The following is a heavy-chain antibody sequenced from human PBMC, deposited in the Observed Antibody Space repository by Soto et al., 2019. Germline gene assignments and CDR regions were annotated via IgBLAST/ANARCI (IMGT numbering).Heavy chain of an antibody. Sequence: SGAEVKKPGASVKVSCKGSGYAFTTYGITWVRQAPGQGLEWMGWISAHNGNTNYAQKLQGRVTVTRDTSTSTAYMELRSLRSDDTAVYYCARGRYGDSWGQGALVTVSS. CDR2: ISAHNGNT. J-gene: IGHJ4*02. D-gene: IGHD4-17*01. CDR1: GYAFTTYG. CDR3: ARGRYGDS. V-gene: IGHV1-18*01.